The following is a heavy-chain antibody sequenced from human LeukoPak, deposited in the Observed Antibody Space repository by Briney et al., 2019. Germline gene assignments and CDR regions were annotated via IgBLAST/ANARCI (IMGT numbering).Heavy chain of an antibody. Sequence: PSETLSLTCTVSGGSISSTSYYWGWIRQPPGKGLEWIGSIYYSGSPYYNPSLKSRVTISLDTSKNHFSLTLRSVTAAYTAVYSCARHTSLAPRTNWFAPWGQGTLVTVSS. CDR3: ARHTSLAPRTNWFAP. CDR1: GGSISSTSYY. CDR2: IYYSGSP. V-gene: IGHV4-39*01. J-gene: IGHJ5*02. D-gene: IGHD5-24*01.